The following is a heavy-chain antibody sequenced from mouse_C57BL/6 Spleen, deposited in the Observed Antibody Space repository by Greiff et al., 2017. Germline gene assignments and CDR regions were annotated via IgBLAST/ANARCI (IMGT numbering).Heavy chain of an antibody. Sequence: EVQLQQSGPELVKPGASVKISCKASGYTFTDYYMNWVKQSHGKSLEWIGDINPNNGGTSYNQKFKGKATFTVDKSSSTAYMELRSLTSEDSAVYYCARGPYLIYAMDYGGQGTSVTVSS. CDR2: INPNNGGT. V-gene: IGHV1-26*01. CDR3: ARGPYLIYAMDY. J-gene: IGHJ4*01. CDR1: GYTFTDYY. D-gene: IGHD6-5*01.